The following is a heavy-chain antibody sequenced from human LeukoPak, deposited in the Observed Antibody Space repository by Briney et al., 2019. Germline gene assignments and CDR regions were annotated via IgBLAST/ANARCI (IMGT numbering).Heavy chain of an antibody. Sequence: SVKVSCKASGGTFRSYAISWVRQATGQGLEWMGRTIPIFGTTNYAQKFQGRVTITTDESTSTAYMELSSLRSEDTAVYYCASVTVTTWAPDGHMDVWGKGTTVTVSS. CDR2: TIPIFGTT. V-gene: IGHV1-69*05. CDR3: ASVTVTTWAPDGHMDV. J-gene: IGHJ6*03. CDR1: GGTFRSYA. D-gene: IGHD4-11*01.